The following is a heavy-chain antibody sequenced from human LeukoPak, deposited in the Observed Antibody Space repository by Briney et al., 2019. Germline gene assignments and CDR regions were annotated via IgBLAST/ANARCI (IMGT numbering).Heavy chain of an antibody. J-gene: IGHJ5*02. CDR1: GFTFSSYA. CDR3: AREAITGTFGFDP. V-gene: IGHV3-23*01. Sequence: GGSLRLSCAASGFTFSSYAMSWVRQAPGKGLEWVSTISDSGASTYYADSLKGRFTISRDSSKNTLYLQMNSLRGEDTAVYYCAREAITGTFGFDPWGQGTLVTVSS. D-gene: IGHD1-7*01. CDR2: ISDSGAST.